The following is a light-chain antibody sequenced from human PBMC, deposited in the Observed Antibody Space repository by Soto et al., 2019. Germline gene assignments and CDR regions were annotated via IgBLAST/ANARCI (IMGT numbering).Light chain of an antibody. V-gene: IGKV3-20*01. CDR2: GAS. CDR1: QSVSSNY. Sequence: EIVLTQSPGTLSLSPGEGATLSCRASQSVSSNYLAWYQQKPGQAPRLLIYGASSRATDIPDRFSGSGSGTDFTLTISRLEPEDFAVYYCQQYGSSPRTFGQGTKVDIK. J-gene: IGKJ1*01. CDR3: QQYGSSPRT.